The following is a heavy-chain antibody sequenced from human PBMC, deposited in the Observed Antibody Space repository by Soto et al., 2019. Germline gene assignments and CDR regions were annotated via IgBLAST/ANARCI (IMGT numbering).Heavy chain of an antibody. CDR1: GYTFTSYA. J-gene: IGHJ6*02. CDR2: INAGNGNT. D-gene: IGHD1-7*01. CDR3: ARDAVAGITGTTYYYYGMDV. V-gene: IGHV1-3*01. Sequence: ASVKVSCKASGYTFTSYAMHWVRQAPGQRLEWMGWINAGNGNTKYSQKFQGRVTITRDTSASTAYMELSSLRSEDTAVYYCARDAVAGITGTTYYYYGMDVWGQGTTVTVSS.